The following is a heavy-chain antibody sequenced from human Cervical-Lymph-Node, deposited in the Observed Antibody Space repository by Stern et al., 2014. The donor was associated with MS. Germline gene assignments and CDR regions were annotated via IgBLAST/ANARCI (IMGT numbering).Heavy chain of an antibody. Sequence: QLVESGAEVKKPGSSVRVSCQASGGSFKRYAFNWLRQAPGQGLEWMGDIVPMFAKANYAQKFQGRVTVTADEATNTVYMELSFLTSEDTAVYYCARERSIHYPAFAPWGQGTLVTVSS. D-gene: IGHD3-10*01. J-gene: IGHJ5*02. CDR3: ARERSIHYPAFAP. CDR2: IVPMFAKA. V-gene: IGHV1-69*01. CDR1: GGSFKRYA.